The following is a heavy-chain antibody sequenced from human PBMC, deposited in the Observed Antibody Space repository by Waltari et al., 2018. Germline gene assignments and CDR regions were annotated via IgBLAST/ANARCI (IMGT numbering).Heavy chain of an antibody. D-gene: IGHD6-13*01. V-gene: IGHV4-39*07. CDR3: ARQRGYSSFVYYFDY. CDR1: GGSISSSSYY. J-gene: IGHJ4*02. Sequence: QLQLQESGPGLVKPSETLSLTCPVSGGSISSSSYYWGWIRQPPGKGLEWIGGIYYSGGTYYNPSLKSRVTISVDTSKNQFSLKLSSVTAADTAVYYCARQRGYSSFVYYFDYWGQGTLVTVSS. CDR2: IYYSGGT.